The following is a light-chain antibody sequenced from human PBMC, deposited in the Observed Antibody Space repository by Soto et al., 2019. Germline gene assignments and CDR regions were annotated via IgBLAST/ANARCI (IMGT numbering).Light chain of an antibody. Sequence: EIVVTQSPGTLSLSPGERATLSCRASQSISNDHLAWYQQKPGQAPRLLIYGTSNRATGGIADRFSGSGSGTDFTLTISRLEPEEFAVYYWQYYGSSVTLAGGTKVEIK. V-gene: IGKV3-20*01. J-gene: IGKJ4*01. CDR2: GTS. CDR3: QYYGSSVT. CDR1: QSISNDH.